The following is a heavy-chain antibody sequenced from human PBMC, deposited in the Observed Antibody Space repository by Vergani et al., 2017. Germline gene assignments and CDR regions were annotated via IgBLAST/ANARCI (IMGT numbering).Heavy chain of an antibody. CDR1: GFTFSDYS. V-gene: IGHV3-72*01. D-gene: IGHD2-8*01. Sequence: EVQLVESGGGLVQPGGSLRLSCAASGFTFSDYSMNWVRQAPGKGLEWVGRTRNKANSYTTEYAASVKGRFTISRDDSKSIAYLQMNSQKTEDTAVYYCTSGYCTNGVCYTFDYYGMDVWGQGTTVTVSS. J-gene: IGHJ6*02. CDR2: TRNKANSYTT. CDR3: TSGYCTNGVCYTFDYYGMDV.